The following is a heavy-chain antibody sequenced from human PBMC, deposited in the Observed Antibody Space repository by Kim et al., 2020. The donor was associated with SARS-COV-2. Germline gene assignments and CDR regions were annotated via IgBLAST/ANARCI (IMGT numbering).Heavy chain of an antibody. V-gene: IGHV4-61*02. CDR3: ARGGSGTYYNWFEP. D-gene: IGHD3-10*01. J-gene: IGHJ5*02. Sequence: PSLKSRVTISVHTSKNQFSLKLNSVTAADTAVYYCARGGSGTYYNWFEPWGQGTLVTVSS.